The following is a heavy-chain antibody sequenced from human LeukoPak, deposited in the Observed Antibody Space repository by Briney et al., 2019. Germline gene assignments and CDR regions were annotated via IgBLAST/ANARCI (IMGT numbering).Heavy chain of an antibody. CDR1: GFTVSSNY. V-gene: IGHV3-66*01. CDR3: ARGSPYLSVARTIY. Sequence: GGSLRLSCAASGFTVSSNYMSWVRQAPVKGLEWVSVIYSGGSTYYADSVKGRFTISRDNSKNTLYLQMNSLRAEDTAVYYCARGSPYLSVARTIYWGQGTLVTVSS. CDR2: IYSGGST. D-gene: IGHD6-19*01. J-gene: IGHJ4*02.